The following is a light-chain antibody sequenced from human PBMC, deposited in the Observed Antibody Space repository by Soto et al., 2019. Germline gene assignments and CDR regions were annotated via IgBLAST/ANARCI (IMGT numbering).Light chain of an antibody. J-gene: IGLJ1*01. CDR2: DVT. CDR3: SSYTSSSTLV. Sequence: QSALTQPAFVSGSPGQSITISCTETNSDVGGYNFVSWYQQHPGKVPKLMIYDVTNRPSGVSNRFSGSKSGNTASLTISGLQSEDEADHYCSSYTSSSTLVFGTGTKLTVL. V-gene: IGLV2-14*01. CDR1: NSDVGGYNF.